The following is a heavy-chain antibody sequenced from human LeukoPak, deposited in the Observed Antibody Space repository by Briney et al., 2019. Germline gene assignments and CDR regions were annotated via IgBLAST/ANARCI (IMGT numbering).Heavy chain of an antibody. CDR3: ATSYDSSGCD. Sequence: PGGSLRLSCTASGFTFSNFWMAWVRQAPGKGLEWVANIKPDGSIQFYGDSLKGRFTISRDNAKNSLYLQMNNLRAEDTALYYCATSYDSSGCDWGQGTLVTVSS. J-gene: IGHJ4*02. CDR1: GFTFSNFW. CDR2: IKPDGSIQ. D-gene: IGHD3-22*01. V-gene: IGHV3-7*01.